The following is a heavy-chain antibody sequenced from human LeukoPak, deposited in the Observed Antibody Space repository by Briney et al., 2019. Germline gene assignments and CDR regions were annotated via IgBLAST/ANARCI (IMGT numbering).Heavy chain of an antibody. CDR1: GFSFSSYG. V-gene: IGHV1-18*01. CDR3: ARGGALTSFDS. CDR2: ISAYNGKT. J-gene: IGHJ4*02. Sequence: ASVKVSCKASGFSFSSYGFSWVRQARGQGLEWMGWISAYNGKTNYAQKFQGRVTMTTDTSTTTVYMDLRSLISDDTAVYFCARGGALTSFDSWGQGTLITVSS. D-gene: IGHD1-26*01.